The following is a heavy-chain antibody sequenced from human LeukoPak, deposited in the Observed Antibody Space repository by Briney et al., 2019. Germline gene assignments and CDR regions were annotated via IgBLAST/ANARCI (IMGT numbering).Heavy chain of an antibody. CDR1: GFTLSSYW. CDR3: ARDHYGDYFFDY. V-gene: IGHV3-21*01. CDR2: ISSSSSYI. J-gene: IGHJ4*02. Sequence: GGSLRLSCAASGFTLSSYWMHWVRQAPGKGLEWVSSISSSSSYIYYADSVKGRFTISRDNAKNSLYLQMNSLRAEDTAVYYCARDHYGDYFFDYWGQGTLVTVSS. D-gene: IGHD4-17*01.